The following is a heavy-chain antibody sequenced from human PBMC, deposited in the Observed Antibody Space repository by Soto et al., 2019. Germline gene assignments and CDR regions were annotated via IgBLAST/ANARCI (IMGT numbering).Heavy chain of an antibody. CDR3: AREGAGWVPKNWFDP. Sequence: QVQLVQSGAEVKKPGSSVKVSCKASGGTFSSYAISWVRQAPGQGLEWMGGIIPIFGTANYAQKFQGRVTSTADESTSTAYMELRSRRSEDTAVYYCAREGAGWVPKNWFDPWGQGTLVTVSS. D-gene: IGHD6-19*01. CDR2: IIPIFGTA. V-gene: IGHV1-69*12. J-gene: IGHJ5*02. CDR1: GGTFSSYA.